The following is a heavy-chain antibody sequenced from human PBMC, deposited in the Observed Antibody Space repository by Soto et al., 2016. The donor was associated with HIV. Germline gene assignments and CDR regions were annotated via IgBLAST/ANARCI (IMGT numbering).Heavy chain of an antibody. J-gene: IGHJ6*03. CDR3: ARDAGVQGRNYDSIYYYYYMDV. CDR1: GFTFSSYA. Sequence: EVQLVESGGGLVQPGGSLRLSCAASGFTFSSYAMHWVRQAPGKGLEYVSAISSNGGSTYYANSVKGRFTISRDNSKNTLYLQMGSLRAEDMAVYYCARDAGVQGRNYDSIYYYYYMDVWGKGPGHRLL. CDR2: ISSNGGST. V-gene: IGHV3-64*01. D-gene: IGHD3-3*01.